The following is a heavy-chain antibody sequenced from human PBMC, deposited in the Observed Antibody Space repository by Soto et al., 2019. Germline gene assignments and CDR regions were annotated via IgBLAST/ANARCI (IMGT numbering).Heavy chain of an antibody. J-gene: IGHJ3*02. D-gene: IGHD3-10*01. CDR2: IYSGGST. CDR1: GFTVSSNY. Sequence: EVQLVETGGGLIQPGGSLRLSCAASGFTVSSNYMSWVRQAPGKGLEWVSVIYSGGSTYYADSVTGRFTISRDNSENTLYLQINSMRAEDTAVYYCARSFLWFGELFKSDAFDIWGQGTMVTVSS. V-gene: IGHV3-53*02. CDR3: ARSFLWFGELFKSDAFDI.